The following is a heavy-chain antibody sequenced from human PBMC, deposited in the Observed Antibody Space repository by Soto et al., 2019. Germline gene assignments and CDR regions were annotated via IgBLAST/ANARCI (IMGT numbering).Heavy chain of an antibody. CDR2: ISGSGGST. CDR1: GFTFSSYA. Sequence: EVQLLESGGGLVQPGGSLRLSCAASGFTFSSYAMSWVRQAPGKGLEWVSAISGSGGSTYYADSGKGRFTISRDNSKNTLYLQMNSLRGEDTAVYYCAKDRKLRYFDWLSHVDYWGQGTLVTVSS. J-gene: IGHJ4*02. V-gene: IGHV3-23*01. CDR3: AKDRKLRYFDWLSHVDY. D-gene: IGHD3-9*01.